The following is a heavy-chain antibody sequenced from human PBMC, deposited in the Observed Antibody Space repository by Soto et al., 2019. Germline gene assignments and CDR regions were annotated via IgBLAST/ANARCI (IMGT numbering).Heavy chain of an antibody. D-gene: IGHD5-12*01. CDR2: IYYSGST. V-gene: IGHV4-28*03. CDR1: GYSISSSNW. J-gene: IGHJ5*02. Sequence: SETLSLTCAVSGYSISSSNWWGWIRQPPGKGLEWIGYIYYSGSTNYNPSLKSRVTISVDTSKNQFSLNLSSVTAADTAMYYCARAGVATIYPGNNWFDPWGQGTLVTVSS. CDR3: ARAGVATIYPGNNWFDP.